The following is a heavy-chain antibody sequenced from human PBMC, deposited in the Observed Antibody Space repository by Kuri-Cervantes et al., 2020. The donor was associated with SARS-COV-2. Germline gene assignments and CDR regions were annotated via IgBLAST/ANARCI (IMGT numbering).Heavy chain of an antibody. CDR3: ARDRPTRVVLGNAFDI. CDR1: GFTFSSYS. CDR2: ISSSSSCI. D-gene: IGHD2-2*01. J-gene: IGHJ3*02. Sequence: GESLKISCAASGFTFSSYSMNWVRQAPGKGLEWVSSISSSSSCIYYADSVKGRFTISRDNAKNSLYLQMNSLRAEDTAVYYCARDRPTRVVLGNAFDIWGQGTMVTVSS. V-gene: IGHV3-21*01.